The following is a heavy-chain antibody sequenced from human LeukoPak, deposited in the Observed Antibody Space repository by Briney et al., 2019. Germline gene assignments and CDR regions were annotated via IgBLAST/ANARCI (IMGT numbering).Heavy chain of an antibody. CDR1: GFTFSSYW. Sequence: PGGSLRLSCAASGFTFSSYWMSWVRQAPGEGLEWVANIKQDGSEKYYVDSVKGRFTISRDNAKNSLYLQMNSLRAEDTAVYYCARGRLAAAGTRDYWGQGTLVTVSS. CDR3: ARGRLAAAGTRDY. CDR2: IKQDGSEK. D-gene: IGHD6-13*01. V-gene: IGHV3-7*01. J-gene: IGHJ4*02.